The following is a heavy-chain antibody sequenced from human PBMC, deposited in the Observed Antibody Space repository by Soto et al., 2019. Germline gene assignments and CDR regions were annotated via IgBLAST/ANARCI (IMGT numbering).Heavy chain of an antibody. D-gene: IGHD2-2*01. CDR1: GFTFSSYS. J-gene: IGHJ1*01. CDR2: ISGSGGAS. V-gene: IGHV3-23*01. CDR3: ANAYCSSTSCRAEYLQH. Sequence: GGSLRLSCAAPGFTFSSYSMSWVRQAPGKGLEWVSAISGSGGASYYADSVKGQFTISRDNSKNTVYLQMDSLRAEDTAVYFCANAYCSSTSCRAEYLQHWGQGTLVTVSS.